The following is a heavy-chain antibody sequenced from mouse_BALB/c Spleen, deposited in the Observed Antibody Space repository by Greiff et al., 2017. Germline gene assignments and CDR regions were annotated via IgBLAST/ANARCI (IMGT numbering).Heavy chain of an antibody. J-gene: IGHJ4*01. V-gene: IGHV5-6-5*01. D-gene: IGHD2-2*01. CDR1: GFTFSSYA. CDR3: ARGDYGYDAYAMDY. CDR2: ISSGGST. Sequence: EVQGVESGGGLVKPGGSLKLSCAASGFTFSSYAMSWVRQTPEKRLEWVASISSGGSTYYPDSVKGRFTISRDNARNILYLQMSSLRSEDTAMYYCARGDYGYDAYAMDYWGQGTSVTVSS.